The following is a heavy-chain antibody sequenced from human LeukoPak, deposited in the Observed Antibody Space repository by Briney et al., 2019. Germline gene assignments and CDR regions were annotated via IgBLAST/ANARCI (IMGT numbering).Heavy chain of an antibody. CDR2: ISSTSIYT. J-gene: IGHJ4*02. CDR1: GFTLSSYS. CDR3: AREDGYSSSWYSDY. D-gene: IGHD6-13*01. Sequence: PGGSLRLSCAASGFTLSSYSMNWVRQAPGKGLEWVSDISSTSIYTNYADSVKGRFTISRDNAKNSLYLQMNSLRAEDTAVYYCAREDGYSSSWYSDYWGQGTLVTVSS. V-gene: IGHV3-21*05.